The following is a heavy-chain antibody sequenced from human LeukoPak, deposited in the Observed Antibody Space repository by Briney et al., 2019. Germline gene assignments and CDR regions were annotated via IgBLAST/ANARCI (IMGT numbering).Heavy chain of an antibody. CDR3: TTEPTYYDFWSGYYVGEYYFDY. CDR1: GFTFSNAW. V-gene: IGHV3-15*01. CDR2: IKSKTDGGTT. D-gene: IGHD3-3*01. Sequence: GGSLRLSCAASGFTFSNAWMSWVRQAPGKGLEWVGRIKSKTDGGTTDYAAPVKGRFTISRDDSKNTLYLQMNSLETEDTAVYYCTTEPTYYDFWSGYYVGEYYFDYWGQGTLVTVSS. J-gene: IGHJ4*02.